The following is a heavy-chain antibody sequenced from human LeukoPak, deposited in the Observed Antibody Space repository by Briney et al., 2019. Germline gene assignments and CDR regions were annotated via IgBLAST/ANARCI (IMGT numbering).Heavy chain of an antibody. CDR2: LYTSGST. J-gene: IGHJ4*02. CDR3: ARVAVTARLYYFDL. D-gene: IGHD2-2*01. CDR1: GGSISDYY. Sequence: SETLSLTCTVSGGSISDYYWSWIRQPAGEGLEWIGHLYTSGSTKYNPSLKSRVTISIDTSKNQFSLKVNPVTAADTAVYYCARVAVTARLYYFDLWGQGTLVTVSS. V-gene: IGHV4-4*07.